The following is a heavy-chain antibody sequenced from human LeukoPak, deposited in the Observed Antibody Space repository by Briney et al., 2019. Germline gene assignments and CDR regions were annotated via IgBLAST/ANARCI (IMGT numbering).Heavy chain of an antibody. CDR3: ARAKDNYRGNDAFDI. CDR1: GGSISGYY. J-gene: IGHJ3*02. Sequence: SETLSLTCTVSGGSISGYYWSWIRQPAEEGLEWIGRISARGSTNYNPSLKSRVTMSVDTSKNQFSLRLTSVTAADTAVYSCARAKDNYRGNDAFDIWGQGTMVTISS. D-gene: IGHD4/OR15-4a*01. V-gene: IGHV4-4*07. CDR2: ISARGST.